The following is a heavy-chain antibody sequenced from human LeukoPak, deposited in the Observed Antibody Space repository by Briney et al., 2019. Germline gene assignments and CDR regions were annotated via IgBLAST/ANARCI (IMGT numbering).Heavy chain of an antibody. CDR3: ARGANWNDLQHDYYYYMDV. CDR2: ISAYNGNT. CDR1: GYTFTSYG. D-gene: IGHD1-20*01. Sequence: ASVKVSCKASGYTFTSYGISWVRQAPGQGLEWMGWISAYNGNTNYAQKLQGRVTMTTDTSTSTAYMELRSLRSDDTAVYYCARGANWNDLQHDYYYYMDVWGKGTTVTISS. V-gene: IGHV1-18*01. J-gene: IGHJ6*03.